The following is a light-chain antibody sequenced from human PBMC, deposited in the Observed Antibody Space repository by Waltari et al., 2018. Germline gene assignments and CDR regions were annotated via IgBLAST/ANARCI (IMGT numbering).Light chain of an antibody. J-gene: IGLJ1*01. CDR1: SSDVGAYDY. Sequence: QSALTQPASVSGSPGQSITISCIGSSSDVGAYDYVSWYQQYPGKAPTLMIYDVTSLPAGVSYRCSGSKSGNTASLTFSGLQAEDEADYYCCSHTSTSTLVCGTGTKVTVL. CDR2: DVT. CDR3: CSHTSTSTLV. V-gene: IGLV2-14*03.